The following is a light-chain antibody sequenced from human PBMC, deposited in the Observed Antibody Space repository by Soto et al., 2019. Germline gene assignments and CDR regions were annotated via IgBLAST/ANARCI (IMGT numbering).Light chain of an antibody. CDR1: SGHSSYA. CDR3: QTWDTGIQV. V-gene: IGLV4-69*01. J-gene: IGLJ2*01. CDR2: LNSDGTH. Sequence: QAVVTQSPSASASLGASVKLTCTLSSGHSSYAIAWHQQQPEKGPRYLMKLNSDGTHSKGDGIPDRFSGSSSGADRYLTISSLQSEDEADYYCQTWDTGIQVFGGGTKVTVL.